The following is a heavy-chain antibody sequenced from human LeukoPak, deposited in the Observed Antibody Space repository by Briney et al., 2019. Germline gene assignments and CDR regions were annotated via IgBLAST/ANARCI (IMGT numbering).Heavy chain of an antibody. J-gene: IGHJ3*01. CDR3: ARSSGWRDAFDF. CDR2: TYNSGNT. D-gene: IGHD6-19*01. V-gene: IGHV4-31*03. Sequence: SQTLSLTCSVSGGSISISGFYWNWIRQLPGRGLEWIGYTYNSGNTYYNPSFGSRVTISTDTSMNQFFLKSHSVTAADTAVYYCARSSGWRDAFDFWGRGTMVTVSS. CDR1: GGSISISGFY.